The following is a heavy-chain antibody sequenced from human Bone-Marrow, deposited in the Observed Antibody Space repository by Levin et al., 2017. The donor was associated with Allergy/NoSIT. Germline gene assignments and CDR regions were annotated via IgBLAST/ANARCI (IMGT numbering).Heavy chain of an antibody. CDR2: IYYSGST. CDR3: ARDLGEGYCSSTSCYEGAFDI. CDR1: GGSISSGGYY. J-gene: IGHJ3*02. V-gene: IGHV4-31*03. Sequence: SETLSLTCTVSGGSISSGGYYWSWILQHPGKGLEWIGYIYYSGSTYYNPSLKSRVTISVDTSKNQFSLKLSSVTAADTAVYYCARDLGEGYCSSTSCYEGAFDIWGQGTMVTVSS. D-gene: IGHD2-2*01.